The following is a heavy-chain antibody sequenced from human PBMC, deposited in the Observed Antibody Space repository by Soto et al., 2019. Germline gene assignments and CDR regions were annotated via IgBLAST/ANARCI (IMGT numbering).Heavy chain of an antibody. CDR2: IVVGSGNT. V-gene: IGHV1-58*01. CDR3: AAGRVLVFGVVILDYYGMDV. CDR1: GFTFTSSA. Sequence: EASVKVSCKASGFTFTSSAVQWVRQARGQRLEWIGWIVVGSGNTNYAQKFQERVTITRDMSTSTAYMELSSLRSEDTAVYYCAAGRVLVFGVVILDYYGMDVWGQGTTVTVSS. D-gene: IGHD3-3*01. J-gene: IGHJ6*02.